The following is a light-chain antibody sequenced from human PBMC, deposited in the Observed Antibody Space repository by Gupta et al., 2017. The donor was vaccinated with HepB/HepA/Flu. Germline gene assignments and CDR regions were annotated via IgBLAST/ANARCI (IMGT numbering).Light chain of an antibody. V-gene: IGKV1-27*01. Sequence: DIQITQSPSSLSASVGDRVTVSSRASQAISNYLAWYQQKPGTVPKLLIYAASTLQSGVPSRFSGSASGTDFTLTISSLQPEDVATYYCQKYDSAPWTFGQGTKVEIK. J-gene: IGKJ1*01. CDR3: QKYDSAPWT. CDR1: QAISNY. CDR2: AAS.